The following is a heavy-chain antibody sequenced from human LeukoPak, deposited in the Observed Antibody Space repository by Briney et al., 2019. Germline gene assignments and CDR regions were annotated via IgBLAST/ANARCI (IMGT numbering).Heavy chain of an antibody. CDR2: ISGSGGST. V-gene: IGHV3-23*01. CDR3: AKDFRGVIILYYFDY. Sequence: PGGSLRLSCAASGLTFSSYAMSWVRQAPGKGLEWVSAISGSGGSTYYADSVKGRFTISRDNSKNTLYLQMNSLRAEDTAVYYCAKDFRGVIILYYFDYWGQGTLVTVSS. CDR1: GLTFSSYA. D-gene: IGHD3-10*01. J-gene: IGHJ4*02.